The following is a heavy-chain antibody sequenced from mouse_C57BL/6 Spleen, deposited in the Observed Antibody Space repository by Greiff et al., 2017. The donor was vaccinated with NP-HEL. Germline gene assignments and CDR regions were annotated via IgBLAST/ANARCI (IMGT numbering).Heavy chain of an antibody. D-gene: IGHD2-5*01. J-gene: IGHJ3*01. CDR2: INPSSGYT. Sequence: QVQLKESGAELAKPGASVQLSCKASGYTFTSYWMHWVKQRPGQGLEWIGYINPSSGYTKYNQKFKDKATLTADNSSSTAYMQLSSLTYEDSAVYYCARGGYSTWGFAYWGQGTLVTVSA. V-gene: IGHV1-7*01. CDR3: ARGGYSTWGFAY. CDR1: GYTFTSYW.